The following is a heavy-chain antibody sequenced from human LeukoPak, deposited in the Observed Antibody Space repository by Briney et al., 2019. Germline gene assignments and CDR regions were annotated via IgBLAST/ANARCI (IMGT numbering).Heavy chain of an antibody. D-gene: IGHD6-13*01. V-gene: IGHV3-7*01. Sequence: GGSLRLSCAASGFTFSSYWMSWVRQAPGKGLEWVANIKQDGSEKYYVDSVKGRFTISRDNAKNSLYLQMNSLRAEDTAVYYCARYGSSRMVDAFDIWGQGTMVTVSS. CDR1: GFTFSSYW. CDR2: IKQDGSEK. J-gene: IGHJ3*02. CDR3: ARYGSSRMVDAFDI.